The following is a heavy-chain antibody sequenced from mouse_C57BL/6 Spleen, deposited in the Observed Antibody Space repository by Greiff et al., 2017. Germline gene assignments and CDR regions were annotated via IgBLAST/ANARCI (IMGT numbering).Heavy chain of an antibody. V-gene: IGHV3-3*01. J-gene: IGHJ4*01. D-gene: IGHD1-1*01. Sequence: EVQLVESGPSLVRPSQTLSLTCTVTGFSINSDCYWIWIRQFPGNKLEYIGYTFYSGITYYNPSLESRTYITRDTSKNQFSLKLSSVTTEDTATYYCARDPGYYGSSPLAMDYWGQGTSVTVSS. CDR3: ARDPGYYGSSPLAMDY. CDR2: TFYSGIT. CDR1: GFSINSDCY.